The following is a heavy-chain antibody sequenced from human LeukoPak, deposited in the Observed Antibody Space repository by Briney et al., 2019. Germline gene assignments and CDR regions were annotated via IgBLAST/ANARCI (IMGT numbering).Heavy chain of an antibody. Sequence: PGGSLRLSCAASGFAFSSYAMSWVRQAPGKGLEWVSVIYSGGSTYYADSVKGRFTISRDNSKNTLYLQMNSLRAEDTAVYYCARARALQYYYDSSGYYNWGQGTLVTVSS. D-gene: IGHD3-22*01. CDR3: ARARALQYYYDSSGYYN. CDR1: GFAFSSYA. CDR2: IYSGGST. J-gene: IGHJ4*02. V-gene: IGHV3-53*01.